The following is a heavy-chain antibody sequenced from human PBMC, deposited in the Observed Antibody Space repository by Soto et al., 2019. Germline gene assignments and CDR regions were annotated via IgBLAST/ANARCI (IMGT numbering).Heavy chain of an antibody. CDR1: GGSICSSSHY. Sequence: SETLSLTCTVSGGSICSSSHYWGWIRQPPGKGLEWIGSIYYSGSTYYNPSLKSRVTISVDTSKNQFSLKLSSVTAADTAVYYCARRDDIVVVVAAFDIWGQGTMVTVSS. CDR3: ARRDDIVVVVAAFDI. V-gene: IGHV4-39*01. CDR2: IYYSGST. D-gene: IGHD2-15*01. J-gene: IGHJ3*02.